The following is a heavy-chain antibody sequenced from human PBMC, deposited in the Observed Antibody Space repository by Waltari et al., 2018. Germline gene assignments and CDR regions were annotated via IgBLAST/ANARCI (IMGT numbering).Heavy chain of an antibody. V-gene: IGHV1-69*14. J-gene: IGHJ5*02. CDR3: ARSGVAVAVIWFDP. Sequence: QVQLVQSGAEVKKPGSSVKVSCKASGGTFSSYAISWVRQAPGQGLEWMGGIIPICGTANDAQKFQGRVTITADKSTSTAYMELSSLRSEDTAVYYCARSGVAVAVIWFDPWGQGTLVTVSS. CDR2: IIPICGTA. D-gene: IGHD6-19*01. CDR1: GGTFSSYA.